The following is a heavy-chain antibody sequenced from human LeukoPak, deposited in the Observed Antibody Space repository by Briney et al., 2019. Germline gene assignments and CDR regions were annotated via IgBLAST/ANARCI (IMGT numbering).Heavy chain of an antibody. J-gene: IGHJ6*02. CDR2: IYSGGST. V-gene: IGHV3-53*01. Sequence: PGGSLRLSCAASGFTVSSNYMSWVRQAPGKGLEWVSVIYSGGSTYYADSVKGRFTISRDNSKNTLYLQMNSLRAEGTAVYHCASDSPYYGMDVWGQGTTVTVSS. CDR1: GFTVSSNY. CDR3: ASDSPYYGMDV.